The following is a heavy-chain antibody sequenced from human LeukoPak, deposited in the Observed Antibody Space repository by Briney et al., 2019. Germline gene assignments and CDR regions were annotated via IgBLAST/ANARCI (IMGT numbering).Heavy chain of an antibody. CDR3: VKSSSSWSQFEYFQH. V-gene: IGHV3-64D*06. CDR1: GFTFSSYA. Sequence: GRSLRLSRSPAGFTFSSYAMHWVRQAPGKGLEYVSAISSNGGSTYYADSVKGRFTISRDNSTNTLYLQRSSLRAEDTAVYSCVKSSSSWSQFEYFQHWGQGTLVTASS. J-gene: IGHJ1*01. D-gene: IGHD6-13*01. CDR2: ISSNGGST.